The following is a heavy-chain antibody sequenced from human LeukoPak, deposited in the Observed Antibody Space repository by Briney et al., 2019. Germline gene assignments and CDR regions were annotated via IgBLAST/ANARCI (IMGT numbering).Heavy chain of an antibody. D-gene: IGHD3-22*01. Sequence: ASVKVSCKASGGIFSRYAISWVRQAPGQGLEWMGGIIPLFGTANYAQRFQGRLTITADESTRTAYFELSSLRSEDTAIYYCAREWDFDSSGFYYYYWGQGTLVTVSS. CDR3: AREWDFDSSGFYYYY. CDR2: IIPLFGTA. V-gene: IGHV1-69*13. CDR1: GGIFSRYA. J-gene: IGHJ4*02.